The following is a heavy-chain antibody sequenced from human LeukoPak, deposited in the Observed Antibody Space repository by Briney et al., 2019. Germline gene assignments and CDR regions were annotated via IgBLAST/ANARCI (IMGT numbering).Heavy chain of an antibody. Sequence: QPGGSLRLSCAASGFTFSSCWMTWVRQAPGKGLEWVANIKQDGSEKYYVDSVKGRFTISRDSANNSLYLQLNSLRAEDTAVYYCARERGGFCSGTSCYKAFDIWGQGTMVTVSS. CDR1: GFTFSSCW. D-gene: IGHD2-2*02. V-gene: IGHV3-7*01. CDR2: IKQDGSEK. CDR3: ARERGGFCSGTSCYKAFDI. J-gene: IGHJ3*02.